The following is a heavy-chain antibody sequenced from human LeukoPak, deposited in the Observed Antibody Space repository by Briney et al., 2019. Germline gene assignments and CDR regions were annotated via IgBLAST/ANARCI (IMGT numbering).Heavy chain of an antibody. CDR2: IYSSGST. CDR3: ARQIAAAGTAGFDY. CDR1: GGSISSYY. Sequence: SETLPLTCTVSGGSISSYYWSWIRQPAGKGLEWIGRIYSSGSTNYNPSLKSRVSMSVDTSKNQFSLKLSSVTAADTAVYYCARQIAAAGTAGFDYWGQGTLVTVSS. J-gene: IGHJ4*02. D-gene: IGHD6-13*01. V-gene: IGHV4-4*07.